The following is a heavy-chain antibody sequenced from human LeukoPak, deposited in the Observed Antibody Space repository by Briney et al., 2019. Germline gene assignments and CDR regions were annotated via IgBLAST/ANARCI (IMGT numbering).Heavy chain of an antibody. CDR1: GGTFISYA. J-gene: IGHJ5*02. Sequence: GASVKVSCKASGGTFISYAISWVRQAPGQGLEWMGGIIPIFGTANYAQKFQGRVTITADESTSTAYMKLSSLRSEDTAVYYCALRIRGWPRTNNWFDPWGQGTLVTVSS. D-gene: IGHD3-10*01. CDR2: IIPIFGTA. V-gene: IGHV1-69*13. CDR3: ALRIRGWPRTNNWFDP.